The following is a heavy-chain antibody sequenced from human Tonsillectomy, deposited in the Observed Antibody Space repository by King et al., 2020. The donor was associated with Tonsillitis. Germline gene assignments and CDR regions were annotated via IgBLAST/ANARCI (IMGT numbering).Heavy chain of an antibody. D-gene: IGHD4-11*01. CDR1: GGSFSGYY. V-gene: IGHV4-34*01. J-gene: IGHJ4*02. CDR2: INHSGST. Sequence: QVQLPQWGAGLLKPSETLSLTCAVYGGSFSGYYWSWIRQPPGKGLEWIGEINHSGSTNYNPSLKSRVTISVDTSKNQFSLKLSSVTAADTAVYYCARSPTVTRTTDYWGQGTLVTVSS. CDR3: ARSPTVTRTTDY.